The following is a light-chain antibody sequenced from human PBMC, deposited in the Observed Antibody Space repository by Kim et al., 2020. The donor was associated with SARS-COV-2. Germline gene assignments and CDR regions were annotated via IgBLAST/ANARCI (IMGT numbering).Light chain of an antibody. CDR1: QTVLYSSNNKNF. J-gene: IGKJ1*01. CDR3: QQYYGTPPT. Sequence: DIVMTQSPDSLAVSLGERATINCKSSQTVLYSSNNKNFLAWYQQKPGQPPKLLIYWAFTRESGVPDRFSGSGSGTDFTLTISSLQAEDVAVYYCQQYYGTPPTFGQGTKVDIK. V-gene: IGKV4-1*01. CDR2: WAF.